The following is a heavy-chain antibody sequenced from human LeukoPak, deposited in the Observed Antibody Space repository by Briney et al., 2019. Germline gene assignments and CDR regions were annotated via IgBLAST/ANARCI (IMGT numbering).Heavy chain of an antibody. D-gene: IGHD1-26*01. J-gene: IGHJ4*02. Sequence: ASETLSLTCTVSGGSISSYYWSWIRQPPGKGLEWIGYIYYSGSTNYNPSLKSRVTISVDTSKNQFSLKLSSVTAADTAVYYCARGGSYSMPFDYWGQGTLVTVSS. CDR1: GGSISSYY. CDR3: ARGGSYSMPFDY. V-gene: IGHV4-59*01. CDR2: IYYSGST.